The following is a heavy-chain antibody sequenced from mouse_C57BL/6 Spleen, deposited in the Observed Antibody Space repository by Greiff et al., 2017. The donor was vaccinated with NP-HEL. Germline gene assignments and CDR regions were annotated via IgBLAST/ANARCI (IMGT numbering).Heavy chain of an antibody. J-gene: IGHJ1*03. CDR1: GYAFSSYW. D-gene: IGHD1-1*01. CDR2: IYPGDGDT. CDR3: ARSAVVADYWYFDV. Sequence: QVQLQQSGAELVKPGASVKISCKASGYAFSSYWMNWVKQRPGKGLEWIGQIYPGDGDTNYNGKFKGKATLTADKSSSTAYMQLSSLTSEDSAVYFCARSAVVADYWYFDVWGTGTTVTVSS. V-gene: IGHV1-80*01.